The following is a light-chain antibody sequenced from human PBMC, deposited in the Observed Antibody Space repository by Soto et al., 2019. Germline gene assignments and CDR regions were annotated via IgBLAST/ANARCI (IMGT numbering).Light chain of an antibody. J-gene: IGLJ1*01. V-gene: IGLV2-14*01. Sequence: QSALTQPASVSGSPGQSITISCTGTSRDVGGYNSVSWYQQHPGKAPKLMIYEVTNRPSGVSNRFSGSKSGNTASLTISGLHAEDEADYYCSSYTSGSALYVFGTGTKVTVL. CDR2: EVT. CDR3: SSYTSGSALYV. CDR1: SRDVGGYNS.